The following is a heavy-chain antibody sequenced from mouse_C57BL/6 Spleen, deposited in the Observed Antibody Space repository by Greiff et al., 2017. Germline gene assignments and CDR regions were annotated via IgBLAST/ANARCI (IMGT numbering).Heavy chain of an antibody. CDR3: ACPHYGSSWYFDV. CDR1: GYTFTSYW. CDR2: IDPNSGGT. Sequence: QVQLQQPGAELVMPGASVQLSCKASGYTFTSYWMHWVKQRPGQGLEWIGRIDPNSGGTKYNEKFKSKATLTVDKPSSTAYMQLSSLTSEDSAVYYCACPHYGSSWYFDVWGTGTTVTVSS. D-gene: IGHD1-1*01. J-gene: IGHJ1*03. V-gene: IGHV1-72*01.